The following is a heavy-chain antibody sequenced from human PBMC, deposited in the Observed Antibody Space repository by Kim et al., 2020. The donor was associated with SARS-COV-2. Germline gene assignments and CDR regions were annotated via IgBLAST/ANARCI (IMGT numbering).Heavy chain of an antibody. D-gene: IGHD2-21*02. CDR1: GFTFSNAW. J-gene: IGHJ3*02. V-gene: IGHV3-15*01. CDR3: TTELAYCGGDCYSPVGLDAFDI. CDR2: IKSKTDGGTT. Sequence: GGSLRLSCAASGFTFSNAWMSWVRQAPGKGLEWVGRIKSKTDGGTTDYAAPVKGRFTISRDDSKNTLYLQMNSLKTEDTAVYYCTTELAYCGGDCYSPVGLDAFDIWGQGTMVTVSS.